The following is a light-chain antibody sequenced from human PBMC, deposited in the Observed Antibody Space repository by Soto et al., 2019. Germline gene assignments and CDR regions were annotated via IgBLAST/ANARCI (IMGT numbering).Light chain of an antibody. J-gene: IGKJ1*01. CDR2: GAS. CDR1: QSVSSSY. V-gene: IGKV3-20*01. Sequence: EIVLTQSPGTLSLSPGERATLSCRASQSVSSSYLAWYQQKPGQAPRLLIYGASSRATGIPDRISGSGSGTDFTLTISRLEPEDFAVYYCQQYGSSPRTFGQGTKVDI. CDR3: QQYGSSPRT.